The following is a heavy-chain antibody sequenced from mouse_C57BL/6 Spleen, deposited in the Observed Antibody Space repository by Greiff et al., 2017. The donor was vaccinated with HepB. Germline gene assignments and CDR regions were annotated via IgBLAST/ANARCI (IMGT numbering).Heavy chain of an antibody. CDR3: ARGSHWYFDV. Sequence: EVKVVESGPELVKPGASVKISCKASGYSFTGYYMNWVKQSPEKSLEWIGEINPSTGGTTYNQKFKAKATLTVDKSSSTAYMQLKSLTSEDSAVYYCARGSHWYFDVWGTGTTVTVSS. V-gene: IGHV1-42*01. J-gene: IGHJ1*03. CDR1: GYSFTGYY. CDR2: INPSTGGT.